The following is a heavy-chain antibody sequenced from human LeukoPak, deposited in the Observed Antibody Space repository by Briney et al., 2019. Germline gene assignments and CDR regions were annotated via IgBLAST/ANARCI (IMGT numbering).Heavy chain of an antibody. CDR1: GGSISTSNYY. D-gene: IGHD6-6*01. J-gene: IGHJ5*02. CDR2: IFYSGST. Sequence: PSETLSLTCTVSGGSISTSNYYWGWIRQPPGKGLEWIGNIFYSGSTYYSPSLKSRVTISLDTSRNQFSLKLSSVTAADTAVYYCARDWRAARIKRFDPWGQGTLVTVSS. CDR3: ARDWRAARIKRFDP. V-gene: IGHV4-39*07.